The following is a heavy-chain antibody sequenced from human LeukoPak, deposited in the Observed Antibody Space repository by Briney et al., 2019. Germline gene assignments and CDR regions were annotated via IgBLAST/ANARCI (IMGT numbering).Heavy chain of an antibody. J-gene: IGHJ4*02. D-gene: IGHD2-15*01. CDR3: AKWGCSGGSCYPFDY. V-gene: IGHV3-21*04. CDR2: ISSSSYT. CDR1: GFTFSAYS. Sequence: GGTLRLSCTASGFTFSAYSMNWVRQAPGKGLEWVSSISSSSYTYYADSVKGRFTISRDNSKNTLYLQMNSLRAEDTAVYYCAKWGCSGGSCYPFDYWGQGTLVTVSS.